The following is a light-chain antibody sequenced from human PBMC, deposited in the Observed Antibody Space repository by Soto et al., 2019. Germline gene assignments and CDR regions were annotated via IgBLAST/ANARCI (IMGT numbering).Light chain of an antibody. Sequence: EIVMTQSPATLSVSPGGRATLSCRASQTVNIKVAGNQQKPGQAPRLIIFDASTRAADVPDRFSGSGSGTDFTLTSISLLYEAVGLYYCQQYENWWTFGQGTKVEV. V-gene: IGKV3D-15*01. CDR1: QTVNIK. CDR2: DAS. CDR3: QQYENWWT. J-gene: IGKJ1*01.